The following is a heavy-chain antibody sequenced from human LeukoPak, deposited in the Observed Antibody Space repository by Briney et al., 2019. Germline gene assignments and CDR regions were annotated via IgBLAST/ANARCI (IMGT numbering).Heavy chain of an antibody. D-gene: IGHD4-17*01. CDR1: GGTFSSYA. CDR2: IIPILGIA. J-gene: IGHJ1*01. Sequence: KVSCKAPGGTFSSYAISWVRQAPGQGLEWMGRIIPILGIANYAQKFQGRVTITADKSTSTAYMELSSLRSEDTAVYYCARDYGGQTRDFQHWGQGTLVTVSS. CDR3: ARDYGGQTRDFQH. V-gene: IGHV1-69*04.